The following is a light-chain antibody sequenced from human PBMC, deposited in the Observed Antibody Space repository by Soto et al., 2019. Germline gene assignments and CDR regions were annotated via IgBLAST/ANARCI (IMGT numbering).Light chain of an antibody. CDR3: QQYGTSPQT. V-gene: IGKV3-20*01. CDR1: QSVRSRY. J-gene: IGKJ1*01. CDR2: GSS. Sequence: EIVLTQSPGTLSLSPGERATLSCRASQSVRSRYLAWYQQKPGQAPRLLIYGSSSRPPGIPDRVSGRGSGTEFTLTFSRLEPEDFAVYYCQQYGTSPQTFGQGTKVEIK.